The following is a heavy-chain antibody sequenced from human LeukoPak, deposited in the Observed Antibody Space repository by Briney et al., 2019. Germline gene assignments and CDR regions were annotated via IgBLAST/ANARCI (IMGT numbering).Heavy chain of an antibody. CDR3: ARLVGATSYFDY. V-gene: IGHV4-59*01. D-gene: IGHD1-26*01. CDR1: GGSISSYY. J-gene: IGHJ4*02. Sequence: PSETLSLTCAVSGGSISSYYWSWIRQPPGKGLEWIGYIFYSGSTKYNPSLKSRVTISVDTSKNQFSLKLSSVTAADTAVYYCARLVGATSYFDYWGQGTLVTVSS. CDR2: IFYSGST.